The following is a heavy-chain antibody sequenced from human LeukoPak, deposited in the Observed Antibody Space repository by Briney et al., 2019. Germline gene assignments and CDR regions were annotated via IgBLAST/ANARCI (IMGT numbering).Heavy chain of an antibody. D-gene: IGHD2-2*01. V-gene: IGHV1-8*01. CDR3: ARGYSINCSSTSCNHYLNWFDP. CDR2: MNPNSGNT. CDR1: GYTFTSHD. Sequence: ASVKVSCKASGYTFTSHDINWVRQATGQGLEWMGWMNPNSGNTGYAPKFQGRVTMTRSNSISTAYMELSSLRSEDTAIYYCARGYSINCSSTSCNHYLNWFDPWGQGTLVTVSS. J-gene: IGHJ5*02.